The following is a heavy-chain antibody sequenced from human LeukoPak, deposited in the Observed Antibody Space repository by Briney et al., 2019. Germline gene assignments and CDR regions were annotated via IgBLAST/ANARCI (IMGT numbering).Heavy chain of an antibody. D-gene: IGHD5-12*01. V-gene: IGHV4-59*01. CDR2: IYDSGST. CDR3: ARGGSGYDSFYYYGMDV. Sequence: SETLSLTCTVSGGSISSYYWSWIRQPPGRGLEWIGYIYDSGSTNYNPSLKSRVTISVDTSKNQFSLKLSSVTAADTAVYYCARGGSGYDSFYYYGMDVWGQGTTVTVSS. J-gene: IGHJ6*02. CDR1: GGSISSYY.